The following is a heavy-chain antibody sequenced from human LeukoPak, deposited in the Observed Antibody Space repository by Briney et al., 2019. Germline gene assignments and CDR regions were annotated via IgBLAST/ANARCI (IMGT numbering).Heavy chain of an antibody. CDR1: GGSISMVGYY. J-gene: IGHJ4*02. Sequence: SETLSLTCTVSGGSISMVGYYCSWILHHPGKGLDWIGYIYDSGSTYYNPSLKRRVTICVDTSKPQFSLKLSSVTAADTAVYYCARGRVLDSSGWPAHPDQYYLDYWGQGTLVTVSS. D-gene: IGHD6-19*01. V-gene: IGHV4-31*03. CDR2: IYDSGST. CDR3: ARGRVLDSSGWPAHPDQYYLDY.